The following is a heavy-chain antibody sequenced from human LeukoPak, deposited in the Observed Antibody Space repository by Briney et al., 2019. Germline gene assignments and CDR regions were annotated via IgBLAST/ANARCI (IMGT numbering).Heavy chain of an antibody. CDR2: IYYSGST. J-gene: IGHJ1*01. V-gene: IGHV4-31*03. CDR1: GDSINSGGYY. Sequence: PSQTLSLTCTVSGDSINSGGYYWPWIPQHPGRGLERIEYIYYSGSTYYNPSLRSRVTLSLDTSKNQFSLNLNSVTAADTAVYYCASQANFYDSSGYFRRWGQGTLVTVSS. D-gene: IGHD3-22*01. CDR3: ASQANFYDSSGYFRR.